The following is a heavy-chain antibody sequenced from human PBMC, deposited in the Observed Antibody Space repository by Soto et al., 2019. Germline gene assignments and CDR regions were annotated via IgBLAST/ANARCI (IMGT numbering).Heavy chain of an antibody. V-gene: IGHV4-34*01. CDR3: ARVLGSVTIFGVVIERWFVP. Sequence: PSETLYLTCAVYGGSFSGYYWSWIRQPPGKGLEWIGEINHSGSTNYNPSLKSRVTISVDTSKNQFSLKLSSVTAADTAVYYCARVLGSVTIFGVVIERWFVPWGQGTLVTVSS. CDR1: GGSFSGYY. CDR2: INHSGST. D-gene: IGHD3-3*01. J-gene: IGHJ5*02.